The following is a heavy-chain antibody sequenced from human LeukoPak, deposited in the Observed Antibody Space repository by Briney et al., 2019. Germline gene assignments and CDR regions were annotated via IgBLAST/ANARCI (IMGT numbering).Heavy chain of an antibody. CDR1: GFTVSSNY. J-gene: IGHJ4*02. CDR3: ARGYSYGYARYFDY. V-gene: IGHV3-66*01. D-gene: IGHD5-18*01. Sequence: GGSLRLSRVVSGFTVSSNYMSWVRQAPGKGLEWVSVIYSGGSTYYADSVKGRFTISRDNSKNTLYLQMNNLRAEDTAVYYCARGYSYGYARYFDYWGQGTLVTVSS. CDR2: IYSGGST.